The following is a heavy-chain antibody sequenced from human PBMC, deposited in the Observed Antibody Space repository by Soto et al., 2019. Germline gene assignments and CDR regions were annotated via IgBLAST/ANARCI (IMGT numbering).Heavy chain of an antibody. CDR3: ARDWIAVAGTGYYGMDV. D-gene: IGHD6-19*01. J-gene: IGHJ6*02. V-gene: IGHV4-30-4*01. CDR2: IYYSGST. Sequence: QVQLQESGPGLVKPSQTLSLTCTVSGGSISSGDYYWSWIRQPPGKVLEWIGYIYYSGSTYYNPSLKRRVTISVDTSKNQFSLKLSAVTAADTAGYYCARDWIAVAGTGYYGMDVWGQGTTVTVSS. CDR1: GGSISSGDYY.